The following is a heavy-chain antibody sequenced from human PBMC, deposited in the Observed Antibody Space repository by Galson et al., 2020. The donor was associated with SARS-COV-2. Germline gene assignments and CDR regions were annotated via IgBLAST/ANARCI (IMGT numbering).Heavy chain of an antibody. V-gene: IGHV1-46*01. CDR2: INPSGGST. J-gene: IGHJ3*02. CDR1: GYTFTSYY. Sequence: ASVKVSCKASGYTFTSYYMHWVRQAPGQGLAWMGIINPSGGSTSYSQKFQGRLTMTRDTSTSTVYMELSSLRSEDTAVYYCARVGGDFWSGYYISIWGQGTMVTVSS. CDR3: ARVGGDFWSGYYISI. D-gene: IGHD3-3*01.